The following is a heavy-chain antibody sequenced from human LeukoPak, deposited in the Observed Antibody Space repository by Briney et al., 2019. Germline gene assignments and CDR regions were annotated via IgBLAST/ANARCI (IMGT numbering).Heavy chain of an antibody. CDR2: INAENGDT. CDR3: ARDQYNVIDS. J-gene: IGHJ4*02. CDR1: GYTFTGYA. D-gene: IGHD1-14*01. Sequence: ASVKVSCKASGYTFTGYAMHWVRQAPGQRPEWMGRINAENGDTKYSQKFQGRVTITRDTFASTSYMELSSLRSEDTAVYYCARDQYNVIDSWGQGTLVTVSS. V-gene: IGHV1-3*01.